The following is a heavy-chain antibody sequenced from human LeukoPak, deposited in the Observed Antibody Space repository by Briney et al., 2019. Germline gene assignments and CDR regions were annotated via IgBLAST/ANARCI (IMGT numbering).Heavy chain of an antibody. V-gene: IGHV4-61*10. CDR2: MYSSGST. J-gene: IGHJ5*02. Sequence: PSETLSLTCTVSGGSISSGSYYWSWIRQPAGKGLEWIGRMYSSGSTNYNPSLKSRVTISVDTSKNQFSLKLSSLTAADTAVYYCARGGSGYDWFDPWGQGTLVTVSS. CDR3: ARGGSGYDWFDP. CDR1: GGSISSGSYY. D-gene: IGHD5-12*01.